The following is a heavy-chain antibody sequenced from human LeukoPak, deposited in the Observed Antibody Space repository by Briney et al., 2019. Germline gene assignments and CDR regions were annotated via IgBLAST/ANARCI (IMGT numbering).Heavy chain of an antibody. Sequence: GGALGLSFSASGFPFSSYSMHWVRQAPGKGLGYVSAISSNGGSTYYADSVKGRFTISRDNSKNTLYLQMSSLRAEDTAVYYCVKGPSSGWYYYFDYWGQGTLVTVSS. V-gene: IGHV3-64D*06. CDR3: VKGPSSGWYYYFDY. D-gene: IGHD6-19*01. CDR2: ISSNGGST. CDR1: GFPFSSYS. J-gene: IGHJ4*02.